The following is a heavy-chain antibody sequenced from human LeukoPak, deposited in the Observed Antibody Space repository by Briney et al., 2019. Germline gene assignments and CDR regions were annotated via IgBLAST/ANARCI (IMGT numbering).Heavy chain of an antibody. Sequence: GGSLRLSCAASGFTFSNFEMNWVRQAPGKGLEWVAYIDFVGNTIYYADPVKGRFTISRDNARNSLSLHMISLRAEDTAVYYCARGFGVAYYYYSMDVWGKGTTVTISS. V-gene: IGHV3-48*03. D-gene: IGHD3-3*01. CDR3: ARGFGVAYYYYSMDV. CDR2: IDFVGNTI. J-gene: IGHJ6*03. CDR1: GFTFSNFE.